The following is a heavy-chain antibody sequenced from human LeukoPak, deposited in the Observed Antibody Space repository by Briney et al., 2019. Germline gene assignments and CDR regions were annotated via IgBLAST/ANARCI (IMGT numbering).Heavy chain of an antibody. CDR1: GYTFTSYD. D-gene: IGHD5-12*01. CDR2: MNPNSGNT. Sequence: ASVKVSCKASGYTFTSYDINWVRQATGQGLEWMGWMNPNSGNTGYAEKFQGRVTITRNTSISTAYMELSSLRSEDTAVYYCARARGVATRAFGHCGQGTRVTVSS. V-gene: IGHV1-8*01. J-gene: IGHJ5*02. CDR3: ARARGVATRAFGH.